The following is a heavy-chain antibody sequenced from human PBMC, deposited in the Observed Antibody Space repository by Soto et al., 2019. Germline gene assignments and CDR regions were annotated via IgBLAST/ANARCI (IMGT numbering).Heavy chain of an antibody. J-gene: IGHJ5*02. CDR2: ISSSSSTI. CDR3: ARHPERIAQIGWFDP. V-gene: IGHV3-48*01. CDR1: GFTFSSYS. Sequence: PGGSLRLSCAASGFTFSSYSMNWVRQAPGKGLEWVSYISSSSSTIYYADYVKGRFTISRDNAKNSLYLQMNSLRAEYTAVYYCARHPERIAQIGWFDPWGQGTLVTVSS. D-gene: IGHD6-13*01.